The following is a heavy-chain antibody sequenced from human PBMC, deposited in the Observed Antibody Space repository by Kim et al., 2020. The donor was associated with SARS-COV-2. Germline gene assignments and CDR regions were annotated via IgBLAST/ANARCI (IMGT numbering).Heavy chain of an antibody. J-gene: IGHJ1*01. D-gene: IGHD1-26*01. CDR3: AREGWELLEGYFQH. Sequence: ASVKVSCKASGYTFTSYAMHWVRQAPGQRLEWMGWINAGNGNTKYSQKFQGRVTITRDTSASTAYMELSSLRSEDTAVYYCAREGWELLEGYFQHWGQGTLVTVSS. CDR2: INAGNGNT. CDR1: GYTFTSYA. V-gene: IGHV1-3*01.